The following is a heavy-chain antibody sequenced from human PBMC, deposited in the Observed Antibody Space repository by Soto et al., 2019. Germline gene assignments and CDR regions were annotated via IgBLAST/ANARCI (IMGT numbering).Heavy chain of an antibody. CDR2: ITSSSSAL. CDR3: ARDLHYAFDI. Sequence: GGSLRLSCAASGFTFSSHSMNWVRQAPGKGLEWISYITSSSSALSYADSVKGRFTISRDNAENSLYLQMNSLRAEDTAVYYCARDLHYAFDIWGQGTMVTVSS. D-gene: IGHD4-17*01. J-gene: IGHJ3*02. CDR1: GFTFSSHS. V-gene: IGHV3-48*01.